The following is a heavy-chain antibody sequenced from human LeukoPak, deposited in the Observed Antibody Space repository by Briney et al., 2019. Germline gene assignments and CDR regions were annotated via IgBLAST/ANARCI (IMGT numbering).Heavy chain of an antibody. CDR3: ARAGIVVVVAAQGDAFDI. Sequence: ASVKVSCKASGYTFTSYGISWVRQAPGQGLEWMGWISAYSGNTNYAQKLQGRVIMTTDTSTSTAYMELRSLRSDDTTVYYCARAGIVVVVAAQGDAFDIWGQGTMVTVSS. D-gene: IGHD2-15*01. J-gene: IGHJ3*02. CDR1: GYTFTSYG. CDR2: ISAYSGNT. V-gene: IGHV1-18*01.